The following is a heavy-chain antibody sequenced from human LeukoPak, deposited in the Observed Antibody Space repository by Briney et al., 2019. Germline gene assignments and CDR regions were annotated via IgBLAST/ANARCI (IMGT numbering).Heavy chain of an antibody. CDR3: ARSLTAAAGDY. CDR2: IYPADSDI. V-gene: IGHV5-51*01. D-gene: IGHD6-25*01. J-gene: IGHJ4*02. Sequence: GESLKTSCKGSGYRFTSYWIGWVRQIPGKGLEWMAIIYPADSDIRYSPSFQGQVTISADKSISTAYLQWSSLKAPDTAMYYCARSLTAAAGDYWGQGTLVTVSS. CDR1: GYRFTSYW.